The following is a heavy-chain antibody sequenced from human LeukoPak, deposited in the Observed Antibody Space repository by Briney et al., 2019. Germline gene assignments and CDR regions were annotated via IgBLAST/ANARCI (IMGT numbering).Heavy chain of an antibody. CDR3: AKGSF. CDR1: GFTFSYYA. CDR2: IWYDGSNK. J-gene: IGHJ4*02. Sequence: PGGSLRLSCAASGFTFSYYAMHWVRQAPGKGLEWVAVIWYDGSNKDYADSVKGRFTSSRDNSKNTLYLQMNNLRAEDTAAYYCAKGSFWGQGTLVTVSS. D-gene: IGHD3-10*01. V-gene: IGHV3-33*06.